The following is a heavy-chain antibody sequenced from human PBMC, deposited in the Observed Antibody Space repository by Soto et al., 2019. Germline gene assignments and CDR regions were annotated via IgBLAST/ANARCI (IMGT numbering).Heavy chain of an antibody. J-gene: IGHJ4*02. CDR1: GFTFSHYW. D-gene: IGHD1-26*01. Sequence: EMQLVESGGGLVQPGGSLRLSCAASGFTFSHYWMHWVRQVPGKGLVWVSRINNDGTRTFYADSVKGRFTVSRDNAKNTLYLQMNSLRAEDTALYYCTRVENGVGPTQDYWGQGTLVTVSS. V-gene: IGHV3-74*01. CDR3: TRVENGVGPTQDY. CDR2: INNDGTRT.